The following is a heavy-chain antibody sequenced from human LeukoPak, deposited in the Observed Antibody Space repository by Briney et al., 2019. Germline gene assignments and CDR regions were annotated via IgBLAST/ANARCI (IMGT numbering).Heavy chain of an antibody. J-gene: IGHJ4*02. CDR3: AKDPTHYRVWDYYETIGLSY. V-gene: IGHV3-30*02. D-gene: IGHD3-22*01. CDR2: IRYDGSNK. Sequence: GGSLRLSCAASGFTFSSYGMHWVRQAPGKGLEWVAFIRYDGSNKYYADSVKGRFTISRDNSKNTLNLQMNSLRAEDTAVYYCAKDPTHYRVWDYYETIGLSYWGQGTLVAVSS. CDR1: GFTFSSYG.